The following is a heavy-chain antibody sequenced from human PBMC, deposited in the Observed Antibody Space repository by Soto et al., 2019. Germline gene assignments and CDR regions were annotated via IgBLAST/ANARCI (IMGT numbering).Heavy chain of an antibody. V-gene: IGHV4-39*01. CDR3: ASRSGTTRFYYYYYYGMDV. J-gene: IGHJ6*02. CDR1: GGSISSSSYY. CDR2: IYYSGST. D-gene: IGHD1-1*01. Sequence: PWETLSLTCTVSGGSISSSSYYWGWIRQPPGKGLEWIGSIYYSGSTYYNPSLKSRVTISVDTSKNQFSLKLSSVTAADTAVYYCASRSGTTRFYYYYYYGMDVWGQGTTVTVSS.